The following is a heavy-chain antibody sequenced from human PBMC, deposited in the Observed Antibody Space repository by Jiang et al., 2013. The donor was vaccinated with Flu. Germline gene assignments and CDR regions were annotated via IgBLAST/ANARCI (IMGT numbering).Heavy chain of an antibody. CDR1: GGSFSGYY. J-gene: IGHJ3*02. CDR3: ARHSIYCSSTSCPRGGGAFDI. CDR2: INHSGST. V-gene: IGHV4-34*01. Sequence: LLKPSETLSLTCAVYGGSFSGYYWSWIRQPPGKGLEWIGEINHSGSTNYNPSLKSRVTISVDTSKNQFSLKLSSVTAADTAVYYCARHSIYCSSTSCPRGGGAFDIWGQGTMVTVSS. D-gene: IGHD2-2*01.